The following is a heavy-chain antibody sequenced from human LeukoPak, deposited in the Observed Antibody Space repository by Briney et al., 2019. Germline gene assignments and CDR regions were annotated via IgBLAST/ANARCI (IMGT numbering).Heavy chain of an antibody. D-gene: IGHD2-2*01. Sequence: SETLSLTCAVYGGSFSGYYWSWIRQPPGKGLEWIGEINHSGSTNYNPSLKSRVTVSVDTSKNQFSLKLSSVTAADTAVYYCARERSTVPYYYYYYMDVWGKGATVTVSS. CDR2: INHSGST. J-gene: IGHJ6*03. CDR1: GGSFSGYY. V-gene: IGHV4-34*01. CDR3: ARERSTVPYYYYYYMDV.